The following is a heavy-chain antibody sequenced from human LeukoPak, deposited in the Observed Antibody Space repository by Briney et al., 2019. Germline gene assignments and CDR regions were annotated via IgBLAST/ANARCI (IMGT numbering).Heavy chain of an antibody. V-gene: IGHV1-2*02. CDR1: GYTFTGYY. CDR3: ASANSPGIAVAGTDY. D-gene: IGHD6-19*01. Sequence: ALVKVSCKASGYTFTGYYMHWVRQAPGQGLEWMGWINPNSGGTNYAQKFQGRVTMTRDTSISTAYMELSRLRSDDTAVYYCASANSPGIAVAGTDYWGQGTLVTVSS. CDR2: INPNSGGT. J-gene: IGHJ4*02.